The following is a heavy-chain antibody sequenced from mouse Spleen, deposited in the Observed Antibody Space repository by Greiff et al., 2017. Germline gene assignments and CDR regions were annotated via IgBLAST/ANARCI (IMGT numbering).Heavy chain of an antibody. J-gene: IGHJ2*01. CDR1: GFTFSSYA. Sequence: EVQVVESGGGLVKLGGSLKLSCAASGFTFSSYAMSWVRQTPEKRLEWVATISSGGGNTYYPDSVKGRFTISRDNAKNTLYLQMSSLKSEDTAMYYCARQGLRLPFDYWGQGTTLTVSS. V-gene: IGHV5-9-3*01. D-gene: IGHD1-2*01. CDR3: ARQGLRLPFDY. CDR2: ISSGGGNT.